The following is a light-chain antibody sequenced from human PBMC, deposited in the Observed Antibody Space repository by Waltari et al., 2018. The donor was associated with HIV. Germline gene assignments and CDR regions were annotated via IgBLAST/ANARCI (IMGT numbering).Light chain of an antibody. Sequence: DIQMTQSQSSVSASVGDRVTITCRTRQAISTNLNWYQHKLGKAPKLLIYAASSLQSGVPSRFSVGGSGTHFTLTITSLQPEYFTTYYFQHSRTFGQGTKVE. CDR3: QHSRT. V-gene: IGKV1-39*01. CDR1: QAISTN. CDR2: AAS. J-gene: IGKJ1*01.